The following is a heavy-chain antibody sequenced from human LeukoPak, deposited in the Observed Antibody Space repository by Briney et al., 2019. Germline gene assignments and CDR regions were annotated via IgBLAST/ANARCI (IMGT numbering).Heavy chain of an antibody. Sequence: ASVRVSCKASGYTFTGYDINWVRQATGQGLEWMGWMNPDTGDTGYAQKFQGRVTMTRNTSIATAYMELSGLRSEDSAVYYCTRGSLSGSSRDYWGQGTLVTVSS. V-gene: IGHV1-8*01. CDR3: TRGSLSGSSRDY. J-gene: IGHJ4*02. CDR2: MNPDTGDT. CDR1: GYTFTGYD. D-gene: IGHD1-26*01.